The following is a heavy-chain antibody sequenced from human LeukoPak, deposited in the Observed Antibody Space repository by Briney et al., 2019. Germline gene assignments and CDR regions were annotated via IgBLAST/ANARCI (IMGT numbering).Heavy chain of an antibody. CDR2: ISGSGGST. CDR1: GFTFTGYA. V-gene: IGHV3-23*01. J-gene: IGHJ5*02. D-gene: IGHD6-6*01. Sequence: GGSLRLSCEPPGFTFTGYAISWVPQAPGRGREWVSAISGSGGSTYYADSVKGRFTISRDNSKNTLYLQMNSLRAEDTAVYYCAKMGSAGWFDPWGQGTLVTVSS. CDR3: AKMGSAGWFDP.